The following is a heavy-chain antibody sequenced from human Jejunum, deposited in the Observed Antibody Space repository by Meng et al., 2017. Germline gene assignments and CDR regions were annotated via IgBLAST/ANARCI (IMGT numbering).Heavy chain of an antibody. CDR2: INYSGNT. V-gene: IGHV4-39*01. CDR1: GGSISSSNYY. CDR3: ARHLGHGDGLKIGFDY. Sequence: QLQLQASGPGLVKPSETLSLTCTVSGGSISSSNYYWGWLRQPPGKGLEWIGSINYSGNTYQNPSLKSRGTISVDTSKNQFSLTVSSVTAADTAVYYCARHLGHGDGLKIGFDYWGQGTLVTVFS. D-gene: IGHD4-17*01. J-gene: IGHJ4*02.